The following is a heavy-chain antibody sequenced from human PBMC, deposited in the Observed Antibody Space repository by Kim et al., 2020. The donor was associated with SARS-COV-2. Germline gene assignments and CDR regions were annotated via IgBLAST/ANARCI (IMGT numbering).Heavy chain of an antibody. V-gene: IGHV3-15*01. Sequence: GGSLRLSCAASGFTFSNAWMSWVRQAPGKGLEWVGRIKSKTDGGTTDYAEPVKGRFTISSDDSKNTLYLQMNSLKTEDTAVYYCSTDPIVVVPAAMGYYYYGMDVWGQGTTVTVSS. CDR1: GFTFSNAW. CDR3: STDPIVVVPAAMGYYYYGMDV. CDR2: IKSKTDGGTT. D-gene: IGHD2-2*01. J-gene: IGHJ6*02.